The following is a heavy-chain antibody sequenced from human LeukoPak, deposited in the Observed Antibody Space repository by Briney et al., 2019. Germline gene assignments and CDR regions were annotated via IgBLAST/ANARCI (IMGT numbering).Heavy chain of an antibody. J-gene: IGHJ5*02. CDR1: GFTFSNAW. Sequence: GGSLRLSCAASGFTFSNAWMSWIRQAPGRGLEWLSYISTTGSSTKYADSVKGRFTISRDNAKNSLWLQVSSLRVEDTAIYYCARGSGAWSLNLWGQGTLVTVSS. CDR2: ISTTGSST. D-gene: IGHD2-21*02. V-gene: IGHV3-11*05. CDR3: ARGSGAWSLNL.